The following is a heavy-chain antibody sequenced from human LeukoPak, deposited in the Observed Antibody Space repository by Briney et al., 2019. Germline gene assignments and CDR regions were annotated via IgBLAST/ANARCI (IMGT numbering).Heavy chain of an antibody. D-gene: IGHD2-2*01. CDR3: ARGPAGSTSCPDY. V-gene: IGHV3-21*01. J-gene: IGHJ4*02. CDR2: ISNRGTYI. CDR1: GFTFSSYS. Sequence: KPGGSLRLSCAASGFTFSSYSINWVRQAPGKGLEWVSSISNRGTYIYYADSVKGRFTISRDNAKNSLFLQMNSLRAEDTAVYYCARGPAGSTSCPDYWGQGTLVTVSS.